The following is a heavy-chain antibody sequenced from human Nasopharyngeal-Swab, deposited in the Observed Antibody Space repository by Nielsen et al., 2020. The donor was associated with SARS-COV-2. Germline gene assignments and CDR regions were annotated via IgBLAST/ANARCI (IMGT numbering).Heavy chain of an antibody. Sequence: VRQAPGKGLEWVSVMYHDGRTYYTDSVKGRFTISRDNSKNTVYLQMNSLRAEDTAVYYCAREFYYRFDYWGQGSRVTVSS. D-gene: IGHD3-10*01. V-gene: IGHV3-66*01. J-gene: IGHJ4*02. CDR3: AREFYYRFDY. CDR2: MYHDGRT.